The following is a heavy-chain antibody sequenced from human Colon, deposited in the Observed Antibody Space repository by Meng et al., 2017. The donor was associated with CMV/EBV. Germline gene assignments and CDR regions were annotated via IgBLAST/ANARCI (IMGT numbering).Heavy chain of an antibody. D-gene: IGHD1-7*01. CDR3: ARGTVELELNY. CDR2: MNPNSGNT. Sequence: SCKASGYTFTSYDINWVRQATGQGLEWMGWMNPNSGNTGYAQKFQGRVTITRNTSISTAYMELSSLRSEDTAVYYCARGTVELELNYWGQGTLVTVSS. J-gene: IGHJ4*02. V-gene: IGHV1-8*03. CDR1: GYTFTSYD.